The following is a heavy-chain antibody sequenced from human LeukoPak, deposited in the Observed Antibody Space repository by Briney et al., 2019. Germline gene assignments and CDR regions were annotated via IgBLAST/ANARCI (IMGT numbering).Heavy chain of an antibody. Sequence: TTSETLSLTCTVSGGSISSYYWSWIRQPPGKGLEWIGYIYYSGSTNYNPSLKSRVTISVDTSKNQFSLKLSSVTAADTAVYYCARGTAMVTSDYWGQGTLVTVSS. CDR2: IYYSGST. D-gene: IGHD5-18*01. CDR3: ARGTAMVTSDY. CDR1: GGSISSYY. V-gene: IGHV4-59*08. J-gene: IGHJ4*02.